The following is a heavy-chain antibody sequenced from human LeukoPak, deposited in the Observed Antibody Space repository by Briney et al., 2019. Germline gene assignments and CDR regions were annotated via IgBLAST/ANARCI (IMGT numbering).Heavy chain of an antibody. D-gene: IGHD1-26*01. J-gene: IGHJ6*04. Sequence: GGSLRLSCQASGITFSNHALDWVRQAPGKGLEYVAAINPNGSSTVYVDSVKGRFIISRDNSRNTLYLQMGDLRVDDTAVYYFATSGSYYSPVWGKGTSVIVSS. CDR2: INPNGSST. CDR3: ATSGSYYSPV. V-gene: IGHV3-64*02. CDR1: GITFSNHA.